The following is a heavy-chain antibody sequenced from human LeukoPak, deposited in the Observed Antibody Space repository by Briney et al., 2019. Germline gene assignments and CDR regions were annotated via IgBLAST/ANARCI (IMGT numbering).Heavy chain of an antibody. CDR1: GGTFSSYA. D-gene: IGHD4-23*01. Sequence: SVKVSCKASGGTFSSYAISWVRQAPGQGLEWMGRIIPIFGTANYAQKFQGRVTITADESTSTAYMELSRLRSEDTAVYYCARGLAYGCNRKDAFDIWGQGTMVTVSS. CDR3: ARGLAYGCNRKDAFDI. V-gene: IGHV1-69*13. CDR2: IIPIFGTA. J-gene: IGHJ3*02.